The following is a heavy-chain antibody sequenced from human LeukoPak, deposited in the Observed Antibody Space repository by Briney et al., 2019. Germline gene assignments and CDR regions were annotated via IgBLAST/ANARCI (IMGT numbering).Heavy chain of an antibody. CDR1: GYTFTSYG. D-gene: IGHD3-22*01. CDR2: ISAYNGNT. CDR3: ARVPPGLTYYYDSSGYYSLDY. Sequence: ASVKVSCKASGYTFTSYGISWVRQAPGQGLEWMGWISAYNGNTNYAQKLQGRVTVTTDTSTSTAYMELRSLRSDDTAVYYCARVPPGLTYYYDSSGYYSLDYWGQGTLVTVSS. V-gene: IGHV1-18*01. J-gene: IGHJ4*02.